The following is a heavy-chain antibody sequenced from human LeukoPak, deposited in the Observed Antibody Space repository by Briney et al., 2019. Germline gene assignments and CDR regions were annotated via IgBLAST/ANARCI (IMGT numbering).Heavy chain of an antibody. J-gene: IGHJ6*02. CDR1: GFTFSSYW. Sequence: GGSLRLSCAASGFTFSSYWMSWVRQAPGKGLEWVANIKQDGSEEYYVDSVKGRFTISRDNAKNSLYLQMNSLRAEDTAVYYCARGPQGEYYYYGMDVWGQGTTVTVSS. CDR2: IKQDGSEE. CDR3: ARGPQGEYYYYGMDV. V-gene: IGHV3-7*03.